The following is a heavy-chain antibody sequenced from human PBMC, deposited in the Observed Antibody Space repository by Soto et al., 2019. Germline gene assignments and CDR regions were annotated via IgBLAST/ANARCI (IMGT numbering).Heavy chain of an antibody. V-gene: IGHV3-23*01. CDR3: AKWLRGGSYYCDF. CDR1: GFTFGSYA. D-gene: IGHD3-9*01. CDR2: VQSNHVT. Sequence: PGGSLRLSCQVSGFTFGSYAMSWVRQAPGKGLEWVALVQSNHVTYYADSVRGRFTVSRDNSKNTLYLQMDSLRVEDTALYYCAKWLRGGSYYCDFRGKGAMVTVS. J-gene: IGHJ4*02.